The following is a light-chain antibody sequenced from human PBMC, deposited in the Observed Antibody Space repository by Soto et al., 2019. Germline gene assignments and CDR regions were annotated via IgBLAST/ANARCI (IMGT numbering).Light chain of an antibody. J-gene: IGLJ1*01. Sequence: QSVLSQPASVSGSPGQSVTISCTGTSSDVGAYDLVCWYQQHPGKAPKLMIYDVSNRPSGVSNRFSGSKSGNTASLTISGLQAEDEADYYCRSYTGSSTPYVFGTGNKVTVL. CDR3: RSYTGSSTPYV. V-gene: IGLV2-14*01. CDR1: SSDVGAYDL. CDR2: DVS.